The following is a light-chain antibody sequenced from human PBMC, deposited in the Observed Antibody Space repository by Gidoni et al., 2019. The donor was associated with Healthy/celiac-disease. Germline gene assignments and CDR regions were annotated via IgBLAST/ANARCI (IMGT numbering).Light chain of an antibody. CDR3: QQYNSYSVT. V-gene: IGKV1-5*01. J-gene: IGKJ3*01. CDR1: QSISSW. CDR2: DAS. Sequence: DIQMTQSPSTLSASVGDRVTITCRASQSISSWLAWYQQKPGKAPKLLSYDASSLESGVPSRFSGSGSGTEVTLTISSLQPDDFATYYCQQYNSYSVTFGPGTKVDIK.